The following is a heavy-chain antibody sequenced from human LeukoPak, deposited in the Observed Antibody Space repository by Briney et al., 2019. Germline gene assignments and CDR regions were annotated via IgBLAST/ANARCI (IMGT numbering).Heavy chain of an antibody. CDR3: ARGHKYYDFWSGCYTGMEY. V-gene: IGHV4-34*01. Sequence: SETLSLTCAVYGGSFSGYYWSWIRQPPGKGLEWIGEINHSGSTNYNPSLKSRVTISVDTSKNQFSLKLSSVTAADTAVYYCARGHKYYDFWSGCYTGMEYWGQGTLVTVSS. CDR2: INHSGST. CDR1: GGSFSGYY. D-gene: IGHD3-3*01. J-gene: IGHJ4*02.